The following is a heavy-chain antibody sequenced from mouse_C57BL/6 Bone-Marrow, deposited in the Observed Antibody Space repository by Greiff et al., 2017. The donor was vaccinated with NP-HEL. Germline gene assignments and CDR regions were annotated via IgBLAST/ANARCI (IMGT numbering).Heavy chain of an antibody. CDR3: ARSRGFFYYAMDY. V-gene: IGHV1-22*01. CDR1: GYPFTDYN. CDR2: INPNNGGT. J-gene: IGHJ4*01. Sequence: VQLQQSGPELVKPGASVKMSCKASGYPFTDYNMHWVKQSHGKSLEWIGYINPNNGGTSYNQKFKGKATLTVNKSSSTAYMELRSLTSEDSAVYYCARSRGFFYYAMDYWGQGTSVTVSS.